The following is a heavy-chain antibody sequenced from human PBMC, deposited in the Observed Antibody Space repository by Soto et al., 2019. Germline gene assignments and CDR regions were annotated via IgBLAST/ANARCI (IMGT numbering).Heavy chain of an antibody. CDR3: ARYFSDDYGDFDAFDI. J-gene: IGHJ3*02. CDR2: ISAYNGNT. CDR1: GYTFTRYG. D-gene: IGHD4-17*01. Sequence: ASVTVSCKASGYTFTRYGISWVRQAPGQGLEWMGWISAYNGNTNYAQKLQGRVTMTTDTSTSTAYMELRSLRSDDTAVYYCARYFSDDYGDFDAFDIWGQGTMVTVSS. V-gene: IGHV1-18*01.